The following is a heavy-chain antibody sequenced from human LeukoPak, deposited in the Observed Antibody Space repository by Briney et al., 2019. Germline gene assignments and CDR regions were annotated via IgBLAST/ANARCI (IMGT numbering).Heavy chain of an antibody. CDR2: MNSDGTIT. CDR3: AKTGDSSGYYYGVDY. V-gene: IGHV3-74*01. CDR1: GFTLSGYW. D-gene: IGHD3-22*01. J-gene: IGHJ4*02. Sequence: GGSLRLSCAASGFTLSGYWMHWVRQAPGEGLVWVSRMNSDGTITTYADSVRGRFTISRDNAKNTLYLQMSSLRAEDTAVYYCAKTGDSSGYYYGVDYWGQGTLVTVSS.